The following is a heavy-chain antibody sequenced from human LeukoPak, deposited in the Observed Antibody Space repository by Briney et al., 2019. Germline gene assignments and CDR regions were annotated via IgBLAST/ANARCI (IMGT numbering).Heavy chain of an antibody. CDR3: ASSYDILTGYSDAFDI. J-gene: IGHJ3*02. CDR1: GYSFTSYW. V-gene: IGHV5-51*01. CDR2: IYPGDSDT. D-gene: IGHD3-9*01. Sequence: GESLKISCKGSGYSFTSYWIGWVRQMPGKGLEWMGIIYPGDSDTRYSPSFQGQVTISADKSISTAYLQWSSLKASDTAMHYCASSYDILTGYSDAFDIWGQGTMVTVSS.